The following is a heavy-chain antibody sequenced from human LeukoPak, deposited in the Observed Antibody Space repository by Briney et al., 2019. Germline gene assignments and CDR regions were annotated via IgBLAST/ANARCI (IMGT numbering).Heavy chain of an antibody. CDR3: ARASPYDSSGYYVED. CDR1: GFTVSSNY. D-gene: IGHD3-22*01. V-gene: IGHV3-66*01. J-gene: IGHJ4*02. Sequence: GGSLRLSCAASGFTVSSNYMSWVRQAPGKGLEWVSVIYSGGSTYYADSVKGRFTISRDNSKNTLYLQMNSLRAEDTAVYYCARASPYDSSGYYVEDWGQGTLVTVSS. CDR2: IYSGGST.